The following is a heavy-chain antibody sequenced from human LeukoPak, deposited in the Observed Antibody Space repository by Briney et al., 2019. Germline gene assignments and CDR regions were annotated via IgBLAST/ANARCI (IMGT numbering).Heavy chain of an antibody. D-gene: IGHD4-17*01. V-gene: IGHV3-13*01. CDR2: IGTAGDT. Sequence: GGSLRLSCAASGFTFSSYDMHWVRQARGKGLEWVSAIGTAGDTYYPGSVKGRFTISRDNSKNTLYLQMNSLRAEDTAVYYCANDDYGDYEDAFDIWGQGTMVTVSS. J-gene: IGHJ3*02. CDR3: ANDDYGDYEDAFDI. CDR1: GFTFSSYD.